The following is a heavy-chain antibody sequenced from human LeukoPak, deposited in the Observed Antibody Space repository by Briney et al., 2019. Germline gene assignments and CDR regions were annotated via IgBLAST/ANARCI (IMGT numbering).Heavy chain of an antibody. CDR2: IKQDGSEK. J-gene: IGHJ4*02. Sequence: GGSLRLSCAASGFTFSSYSMNWVRQAPGKGLEWVANIKQDGSEKYYVDSVKGRFTISRDNAENSLYLQMNSLRAEDTAVYYCARVLSVYWGQGTLVTVSS. CDR3: ARVLSVY. CDR1: GFTFSSYS. V-gene: IGHV3-7*01.